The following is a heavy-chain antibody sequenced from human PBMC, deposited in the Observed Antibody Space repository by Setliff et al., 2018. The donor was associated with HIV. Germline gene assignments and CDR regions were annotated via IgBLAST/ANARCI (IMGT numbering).Heavy chain of an antibody. CDR1: GYTFASHN. CDR3: ARCYYDSSGPTDAFDI. CDR2: MSPSGGRT. D-gene: IGHD3-22*01. Sequence: GASVKVSCKASGYTFASHNIYWVRQAPGQGLEWMGVMSPSGGRTSYAQKFQGRLTMTRDTSRSTVYMELSSLRSEDTAVYYCARCYYDSSGPTDAFDIWGQGTVVTVSS. V-gene: IGHV1-46*01. J-gene: IGHJ3*02.